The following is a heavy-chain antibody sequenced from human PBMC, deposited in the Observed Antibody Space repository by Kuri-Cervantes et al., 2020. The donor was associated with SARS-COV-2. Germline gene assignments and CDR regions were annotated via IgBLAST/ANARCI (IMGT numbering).Heavy chain of an antibody. J-gene: IGHJ4*02. CDR3: ARVIYDSSAYYLDH. CDR1: GFTFSGHW. V-gene: IGHV3-74*01. CDR2: INPDGTTT. D-gene: IGHD3-22*01. Sequence: GESLKISCAASGFTFSGHWIHWVRQAPGKGLVWVSRINPDGTTTSNADSVKGRFTISRDNAKNTLYLQMNSLRVEDTAVYYCARVIYDSSAYYLDHWGQGTLVTVSS.